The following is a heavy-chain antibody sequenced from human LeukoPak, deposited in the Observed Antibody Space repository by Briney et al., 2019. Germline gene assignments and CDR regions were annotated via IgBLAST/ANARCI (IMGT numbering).Heavy chain of an antibody. D-gene: IGHD3-3*01. CDR1: FTFDSHW. CDR2: ISRDGSII. CDR3: TVPFTIPSN. Sequence: PGGSLRLSCAGFTFDSHWMHWVRQAPGKGLMWVSGISRDGSIIRYADSVKGRFTISRNNAKNTLYLQMNSLRAEDTAIYYCTVPFTIPSNWGQGTLVTVSS. J-gene: IGHJ4*02. V-gene: IGHV3-74*01.